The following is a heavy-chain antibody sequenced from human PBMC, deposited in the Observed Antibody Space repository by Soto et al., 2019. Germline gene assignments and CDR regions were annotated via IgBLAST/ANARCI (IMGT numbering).Heavy chain of an antibody. D-gene: IGHD6-13*01. CDR1: GYTFTSYD. CDR3: ASAVAAYPGDWFDP. J-gene: IGHJ5*02. CDR2: MNPNSGNT. Sequence: ASVKVSCKASGYTFTSYDINWVRQATGQGLEWMGWMNPNSGNTGYAQKFQGRVAMTRNTSISTAYMELSSLRSEDTAVYYCASAVAAYPGDWFDPWGQGTLVTVSS. V-gene: IGHV1-8*01.